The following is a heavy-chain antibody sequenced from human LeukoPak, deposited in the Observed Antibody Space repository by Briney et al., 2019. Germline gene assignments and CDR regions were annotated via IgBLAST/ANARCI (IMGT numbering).Heavy chain of an antibody. CDR1: GYTFSDYY. CDR3: ARGDNSGSGY. J-gene: IGHJ4*02. CDR2: TNPNSGGT. D-gene: IGHD6-19*01. V-gene: IGHV1-2*02. Sequence: GASVTVSCKSSGYTFSDYYMHWVRQAPGQGLEWMGWTNPNSGGTIYAQKVQGRVTMTRDTSISTAYMELSRLRSDDTAVYYCARGDNSGSGYWGQGTLVTVS.